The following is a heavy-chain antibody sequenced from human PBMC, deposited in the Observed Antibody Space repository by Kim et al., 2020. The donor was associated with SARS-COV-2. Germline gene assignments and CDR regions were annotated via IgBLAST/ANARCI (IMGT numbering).Heavy chain of an antibody. CDR3: ARGRITIFGVVTEFGY. D-gene: IGHD3-3*01. Sequence: SLKSRVTISVDTSKNQFSLKLCSVTAADTAVYYCARGRITIFGVVTEFGYWGQGTLVTVSS. J-gene: IGHJ4*02. V-gene: IGHV4-31*02.